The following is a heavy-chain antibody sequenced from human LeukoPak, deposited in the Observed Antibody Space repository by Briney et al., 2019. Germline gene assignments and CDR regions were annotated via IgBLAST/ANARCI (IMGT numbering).Heavy chain of an antibody. D-gene: IGHD6-19*01. CDR1: GGSISSSIYY. J-gene: IGHJ4*02. CDR2: IYYSGST. Sequence: PSETLSLTCTVSGGSISSSIYYWGWIRQSPGKGLEWIGSIYYSGSTYYNPSLKSRVTLSVDTSKNQFSLKLSSVTAADTAVYYCARLRAVADLEHFDYWGQGTLVTVSS. CDR3: ARLRAVADLEHFDY. V-gene: IGHV4-39*07.